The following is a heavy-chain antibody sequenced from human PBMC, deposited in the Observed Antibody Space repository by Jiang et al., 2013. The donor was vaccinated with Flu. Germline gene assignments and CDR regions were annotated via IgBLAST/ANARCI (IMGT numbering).Heavy chain of an antibody. CDR2: IYYSGST. Sequence: GLVKPSETLSLTCTVSGGSISSSSYYWGWIRQPPGKGLEWIGSIYYSGSTYYNPSLKSRVTISVDTSKNQFSLKLSSVTAADTAVYYCARISLAFLDYWGQGTLVTVSS. J-gene: IGHJ4*02. CDR3: ARISLAFLDY. V-gene: IGHV4-39*01. CDR1: GGSISSSSYY.